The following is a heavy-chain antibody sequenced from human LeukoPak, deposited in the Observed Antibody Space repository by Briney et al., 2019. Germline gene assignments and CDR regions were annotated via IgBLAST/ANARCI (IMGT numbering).Heavy chain of an antibody. D-gene: IGHD7-27*01. Sequence: SETLSLTCAVYGGSFSGYYWSWIRQPPGKGLEWIGYIYYTETSYNPSLKSRVTISADTSKNQFSLKLYSVTAADTAVYYCATRKLGNDYWGQGTLVTVSS. J-gene: IGHJ4*02. CDR2: IYYTET. V-gene: IGHV4-59*01. CDR1: GGSFSGYY. CDR3: ATRKLGNDY.